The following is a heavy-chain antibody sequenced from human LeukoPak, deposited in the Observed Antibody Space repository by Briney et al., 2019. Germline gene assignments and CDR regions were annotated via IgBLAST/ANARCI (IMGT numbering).Heavy chain of an antibody. J-gene: IGHJ4*02. CDR3: ARERLDY. CDR1: GGSFSGYY. V-gene: IGHV4-34*01. CDR2: INHSGST. Sequence: LSETLSLTCAVYGGSFSGYYWSWIRQPPGKGLEWIGEINHSGSTNYNPSLKSRVTITVDTSKNQFSLKLSSVTAADTAVYYCARERLDYWGQGTLVTVSS. D-gene: IGHD1-1*01.